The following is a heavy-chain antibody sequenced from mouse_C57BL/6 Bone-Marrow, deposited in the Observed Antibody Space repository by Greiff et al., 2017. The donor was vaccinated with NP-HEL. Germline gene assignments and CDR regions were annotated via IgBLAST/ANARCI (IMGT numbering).Heavy chain of an antibody. CDR1: GYTFTDYY. Sequence: EVQLQESGPELVKPGASVKISCKASGYTFTDYYMNWVKQSHGKSLEWIGDINPNNGGTSYNQKFKGKATLTVDKSSSTAYMELRSLTSEDSAVYYCARFPVGVALEVYAMDYWGQGTSVTVSS. J-gene: IGHJ4*01. CDR3: ARFPVGVALEVYAMDY. D-gene: IGHD1-1*01. CDR2: INPNNGGT. V-gene: IGHV1-26*01.